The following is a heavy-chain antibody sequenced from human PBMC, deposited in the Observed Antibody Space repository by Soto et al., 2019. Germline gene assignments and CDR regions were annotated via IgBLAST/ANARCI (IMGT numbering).Heavy chain of an antibody. CDR2: ISGSGGST. D-gene: IGHD3-9*01. CDR1: GFTFSSYA. Sequence: PGGSLRLSCAASGFTFSSYAMSWVRQAPGKGLEWVSAISGSGGSTYYADSVKGRFTISRDNSKNTLYLQMNSLRAEDTAVYYCAKNLWGITIFGGMDVWGQGTTVPVSS. J-gene: IGHJ6*02. V-gene: IGHV3-23*01. CDR3: AKNLWGITIFGGMDV.